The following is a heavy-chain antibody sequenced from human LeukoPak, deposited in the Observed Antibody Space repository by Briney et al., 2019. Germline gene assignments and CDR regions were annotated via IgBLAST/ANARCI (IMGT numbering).Heavy chain of an antibody. J-gene: IGHJ4*02. D-gene: IGHD1-20*01. V-gene: IGHV3-23*01. CDR1: GFXFSSYA. CDR2: ISGSGGST. CDR3: AKGNWKATLLPFFDY. Sequence: GGSLRLPCAASGFXFSSYAISWVRQAPGKGLEWVSAISGSGGSTYYADSVKGRFTISRDNSKNTLYLQMNSLRAEDTAVYYCAKGNWKATLLPFFDYWGQGTLVTVSS.